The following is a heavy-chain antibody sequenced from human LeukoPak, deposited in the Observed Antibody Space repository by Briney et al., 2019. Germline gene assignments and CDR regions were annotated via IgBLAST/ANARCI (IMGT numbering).Heavy chain of an antibody. CDR1: GGSFSGYY. CDR2: INHSGST. CDR3: ARHGLGRPYYGMDV. J-gene: IGHJ6*02. D-gene: IGHD1-26*01. V-gene: IGHV4-34*01. Sequence: KPSETLSLTCAVYGGSFSGYYWSWIRQPPGKGLEWIGEINHSGSTNYNPSLKSRVTISVDTSKNQFSLKLSSVTAADTAVYYCARHGLGRPYYGMDVWGQGTTVTVSS.